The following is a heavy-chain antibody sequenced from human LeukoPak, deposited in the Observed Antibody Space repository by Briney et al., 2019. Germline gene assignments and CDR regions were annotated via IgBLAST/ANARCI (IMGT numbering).Heavy chain of an antibody. CDR3: ARGPKRYCSGGSCYSLYYFDY. CDR2: INPNRGNT. V-gene: IGHV1-8*01. CDR1: GYTFTGYD. Sequence: ASVKVSCKASGYTFTGYDINGVRQAPGQGLKGMEWINPNRGNTGYAQKFQGRVTMTRNTSISTAYMELSSLRSEDTAVYYCARGPKRYCSGGSCYSLYYFDYWGQGTLVTVSS. D-gene: IGHD2-15*01. J-gene: IGHJ4*02.